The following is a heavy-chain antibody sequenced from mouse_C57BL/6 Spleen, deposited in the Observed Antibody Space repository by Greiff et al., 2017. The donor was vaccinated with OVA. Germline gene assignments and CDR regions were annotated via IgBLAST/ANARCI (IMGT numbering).Heavy chain of an antibody. D-gene: IGHD2-3*01. V-gene: IGHV1-81*01. CDR2: IYPRSGNT. CDR1: GYTFTSYG. J-gene: IGHJ4*01. Sequence: QVQLKQSGAELARPGASVKLSCKASGYTFTSYGISWVKQRTGQGLEWIGEIYPRSGNTYYNEKFKGKATLTADKSSSTAYMELRSLTSEDSAVYFCARGYDGYYDAMDYWGQGTSVTVSS. CDR3: ARGYDGYYDAMDY.